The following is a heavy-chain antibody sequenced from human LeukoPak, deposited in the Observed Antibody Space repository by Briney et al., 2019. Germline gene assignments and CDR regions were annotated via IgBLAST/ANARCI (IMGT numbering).Heavy chain of an antibody. Sequence: ASVIISCKVSGYTFTDYYMHWVQQAPGKGLEWMGLVDPEDGETIYAEKFQGRVTITADTSTDTAYMELSSLRSEDTAVYYCATDPSRITMIVANWGQGTLVTVSS. D-gene: IGHD3-22*01. CDR1: GYTFTDYY. V-gene: IGHV1-69-2*01. J-gene: IGHJ4*02. CDR3: ATDPSRITMIVAN. CDR2: VDPEDGET.